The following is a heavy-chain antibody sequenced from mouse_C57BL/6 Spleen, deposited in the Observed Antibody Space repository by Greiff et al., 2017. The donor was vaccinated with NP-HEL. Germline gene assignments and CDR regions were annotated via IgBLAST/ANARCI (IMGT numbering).Heavy chain of an antibody. CDR3: ASYYYGSKYFDV. CDR2: ISSGSSTI. J-gene: IGHJ1*03. V-gene: IGHV5-17*01. Sequence: DVMLVESGGGLVKPGGSLKLSCAASGFTFSDYGMHWVRQAPEKGLEWVAYISSGSSTIYYADTVKGRFTISRDNAKNTLFLQMTSLRSEDTAMYYCASYYYGSKYFDVWGTGTTVTVSS. D-gene: IGHD1-1*01. CDR1: GFTFSDYG.